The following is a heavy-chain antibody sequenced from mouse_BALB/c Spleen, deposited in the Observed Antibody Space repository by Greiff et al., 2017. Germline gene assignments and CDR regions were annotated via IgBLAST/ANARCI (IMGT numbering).Heavy chain of an antibody. J-gene: IGHJ3*01. CDR2: IYWDDDK. Sequence: QVTLKECGPGILQPSQTLSLTCSFSGFSLSTSGMGVSWIRQPSGKGLEWLAHIYWDDDKRYNPSLKSRLTISKDTSRNQVFLKITSVDTADTATYYCARSSGYSAWFAYWGQGTLVTVSA. D-gene: IGHD2-3*01. V-gene: IGHV8-12*01. CDR3: ARSSGYSAWFAY. CDR1: GFSLSTSGMG.